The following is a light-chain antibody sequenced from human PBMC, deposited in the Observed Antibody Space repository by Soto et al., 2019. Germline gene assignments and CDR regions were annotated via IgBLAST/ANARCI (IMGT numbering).Light chain of an antibody. V-gene: IGKV1-12*01. CDR1: QGISTW. J-gene: IGKJ1*01. Sequence: DIQMTQSPSSVSASVGDRVAITCRASQGISTWLAWYQQKPGKAPKLLIYGASSLQSGVPSRFSGSGVGTEFTLTIRSLQPEDFATYYCQQAYTFPRTFGQGTKVEIK. CDR2: GAS. CDR3: QQAYTFPRT.